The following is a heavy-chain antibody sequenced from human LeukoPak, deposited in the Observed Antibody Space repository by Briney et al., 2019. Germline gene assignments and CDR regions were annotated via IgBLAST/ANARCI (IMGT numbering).Heavy chain of an antibody. J-gene: IGHJ4*02. D-gene: IGHD1-26*01. CDR3: ARHRYSGSYRDY. V-gene: IGHV4-59*08. CDR1: GGSISGYY. CDR2: IYYSGST. Sequence: SETLSLTCTVSGGSISGYYWSWIRQPPGKGLEWIGYIYYSGSTNYNTSLKSRVTISVDTCKKQFTLKLSSVTAADTAVYYCARHRYSGSYRDYWGQGTLVTVSS.